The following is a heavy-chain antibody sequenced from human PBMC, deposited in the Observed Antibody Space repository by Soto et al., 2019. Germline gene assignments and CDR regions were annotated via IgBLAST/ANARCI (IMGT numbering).Heavy chain of an antibody. CDR1: GFTFSSYG. V-gene: IGHV3-30*18. Sequence: QVQLVESGGGVVQPGRSLRLSCAASGFTFSSYGMHWVRQAPGKGLEWVAVISYDGSNKYYADSVKGRFTISRDNSKNTLYLQMNSLRAEDTAVYYCAKEVVPAAITGSYYYGMDVWGQGTTVTVSS. CDR3: AKEVVPAAITGSYYYGMDV. J-gene: IGHJ6*02. CDR2: ISYDGSNK. D-gene: IGHD2-2*01.